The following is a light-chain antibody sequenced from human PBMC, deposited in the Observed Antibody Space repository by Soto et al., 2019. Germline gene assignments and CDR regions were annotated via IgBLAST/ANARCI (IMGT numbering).Light chain of an antibody. J-gene: IGLJ1*01. CDR3: SSFTSSMTNV. CDR1: NSDVGGYNS. Sequence: QSALTPPASLSGAPGQSITISCPGTNSDVGGYNSVSWYQQHPGKAPKLILYDVTDRPSGVSYRFSGSKSGNTASLTISGLQAADEADYFCSSFTSSMTNVFGSGTKVTVL. CDR2: DVT. V-gene: IGLV2-14*01.